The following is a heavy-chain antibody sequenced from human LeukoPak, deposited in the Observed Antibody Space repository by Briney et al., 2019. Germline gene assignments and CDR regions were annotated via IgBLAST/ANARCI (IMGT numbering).Heavy chain of an antibody. CDR3: ARDPEDAGSFMGV. CDR1: GFTFSSYA. J-gene: IGHJ6*03. D-gene: IGHD1-14*01. CDR2: ITYDGSNK. V-gene: IGHV3-30*04. Sequence: PGGSLRLSCAASGFTFSSYAMHWVRQAPGKGLEWVAVITYDGSNKYYADSVRGRFTISRDNSKNTLYLQMNSLRAEDTAVYYCARDPEDAGSFMGVWGKGTTVTVSS.